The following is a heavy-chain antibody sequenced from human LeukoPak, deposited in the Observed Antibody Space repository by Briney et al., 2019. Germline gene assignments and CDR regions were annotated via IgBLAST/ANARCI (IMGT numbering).Heavy chain of an antibody. CDR2: ISGSGGST. D-gene: IGHD6-19*01. CDR3: AKDLAVAAYYFDY. V-gene: IGHV3-23*01. Sequence: GGSLRLSCAASGFTFSDFYMNWIRQAPGKGLEWVSAISGSGGSTYYADSVKGRFTISRDNSKNTLYLQMNSLRAEDTAVYYCAKDLAVAAYYFDYWGQGTLVTVSS. J-gene: IGHJ4*02. CDR1: GFTFSDFY.